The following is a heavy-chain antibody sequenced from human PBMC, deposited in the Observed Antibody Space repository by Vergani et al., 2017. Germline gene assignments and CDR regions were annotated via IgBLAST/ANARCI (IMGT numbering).Heavy chain of an antibody. J-gene: IGHJ4*02. CDR1: GFTFSSYW. CDR2: IKQDGSEK. D-gene: IGHD3-3*01. Sequence: EVQLVESGGGLVQPGGSLRLSCAASGFTFSSYWMSWVRQAPGKGLEWVANIKQDGSEKYYVDSVKGRFTISRDNAKNSLYLQMNSLRAEDTAVYYCAGVSGYGFWSGYYLDYWGQGTLVTVSS. CDR3: AGVSGYGFWSGYYLDY. V-gene: IGHV3-7*01.